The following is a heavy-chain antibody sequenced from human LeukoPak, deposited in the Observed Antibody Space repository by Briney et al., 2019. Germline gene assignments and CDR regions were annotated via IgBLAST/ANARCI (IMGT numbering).Heavy chain of an antibody. D-gene: IGHD1-26*01. CDR2: ISSSSSYI. V-gene: IGHV3-21*01. J-gene: IGHJ3*02. CDR3: ARALPSPLYSGSYADAFDI. CDR1: GFTFSSYS. Sequence: GGSLRLSCAASGFTFSSYSMNWVRQAPGKGLEWVSSISSSSSYIYYADSVKGRFTISRDNAKNSLYLQVNSLRAEDTAVYYCARALPSPLYSGSYADAFDIWGQGTMVTVSS.